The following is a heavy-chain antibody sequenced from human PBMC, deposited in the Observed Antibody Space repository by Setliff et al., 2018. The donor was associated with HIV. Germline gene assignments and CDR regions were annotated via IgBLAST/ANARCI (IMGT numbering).Heavy chain of an antibody. CDR1: GGSVRGDPYY. J-gene: IGHJ4*01. V-gene: IGHV4-61*02. D-gene: IGHD3-9*01. CDR2: IYATGGT. CDR3: ASTARYYDLLTGYSNQGYFDH. Sequence: SETLSLTCTVSGGSVRGDPYYWSWIRKSAGKGLEWIGRIYATGGTNYNPSLKSRVTISVDTSKNQFSLKLSSVTAADTAVYYCASTARYYDLLTGYSNQGYFDHWGLGTLVTVSS.